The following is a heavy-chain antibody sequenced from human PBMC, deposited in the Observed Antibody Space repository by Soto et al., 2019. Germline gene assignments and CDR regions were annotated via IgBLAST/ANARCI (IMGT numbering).Heavy chain of an antibody. Sequence: GGSLRLSCAASGFTFSSYGMHWVRQAPGKGLEWVAVISYDGSNKYYADSVKGRFTISRDNSKNTLYLQMNSLRAEDTAVYYCAKDLVGATSRGGYWGQGTLVTVSS. D-gene: IGHD1-26*01. V-gene: IGHV3-30*18. CDR1: GFTFSSYG. CDR2: ISYDGSNK. J-gene: IGHJ4*02. CDR3: AKDLVGATSRGGY.